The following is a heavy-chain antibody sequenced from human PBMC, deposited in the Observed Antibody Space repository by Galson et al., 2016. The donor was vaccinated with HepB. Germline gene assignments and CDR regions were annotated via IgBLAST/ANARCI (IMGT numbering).Heavy chain of an antibody. CDR2: VYYSGST. Sequence: TLSLTCTVSGDSIRSGDYYWSWPRLSPGKGLEWIGYVYYSGSTYYNPSFKSRLVISQDPSKNQFSLSLASMTAADTAVYFCSRDFTELWFRENRYWYFDLWGRGTLVTVSS. CDR3: SRDFTELWFRENRYWYFDL. V-gene: IGHV4-30-4*01. D-gene: IGHD3-10*01. J-gene: IGHJ2*01. CDR1: GDSIRSGDYY.